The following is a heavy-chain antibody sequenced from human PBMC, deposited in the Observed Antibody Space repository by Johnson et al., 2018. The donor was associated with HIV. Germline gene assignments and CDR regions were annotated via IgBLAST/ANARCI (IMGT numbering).Heavy chain of an antibody. D-gene: IGHD3-9*01. CDR3: AKEGQYYDILTGAEYAFDI. CDR1: GFTFDDYA. V-gene: IGHV3-9*01. Sequence: EVQLVESGGGLVQPGRSLRLSCAASGFTFDDYAMHWVRQAPGKGLEWVSGISWNSGSIGYADSVKGRFTISRDNAKNSLYLQMNSLRAEDTALYYCAKEGQYYDILTGAEYAFDIWGQGTMVTVSS. CDR2: ISWNSGSI. J-gene: IGHJ3*02.